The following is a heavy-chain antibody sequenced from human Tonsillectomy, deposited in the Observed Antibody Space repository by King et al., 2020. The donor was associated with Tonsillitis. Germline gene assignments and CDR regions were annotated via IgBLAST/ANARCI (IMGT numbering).Heavy chain of an antibody. J-gene: IGHJ4*02. CDR3: AGHFPVVTAIPVGLGH. V-gene: IGHV4-39*01. D-gene: IGHD2-21*02. Sequence: QLQESGPGLVNPSETLSLICTVSGGSISSSTYYWGWIRQSPGKGLEWIGSIYYTGGAYINPSLNSRVTISVDTSKNQFSLKLTSVTATDTAVYYCAGHFPVVTAIPVGLGHWCQGTLVTVSS. CDR1: GGSISSSTYY. CDR2: IYYTGGA.